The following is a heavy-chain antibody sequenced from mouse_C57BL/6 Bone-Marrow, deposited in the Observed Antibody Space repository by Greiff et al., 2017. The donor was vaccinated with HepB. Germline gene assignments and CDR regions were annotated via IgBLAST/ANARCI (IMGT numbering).Heavy chain of an antibody. V-gene: IGHV6-6*01. J-gene: IGHJ3*01. CDR1: GFTFSDAW. CDR3: TGNSWFAY. D-gene: IGHD2-1*01. CDR2: IRNKANNHET. Sequence: EVQGVESGGGLVQPGGSMKLSCAASGFTFSDAWMDWVRQSPEKGLEWVAEIRNKANNHETYYAESVKGRFTISREDSKSSVYLQINSLRAEDTGIYYCTGNSWFAYWGQGTLVTVSA.